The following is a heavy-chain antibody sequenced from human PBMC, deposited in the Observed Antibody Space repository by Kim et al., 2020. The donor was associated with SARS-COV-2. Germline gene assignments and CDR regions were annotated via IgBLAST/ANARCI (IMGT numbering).Heavy chain of an antibody. CDR3: ARVVVGSWYLDYYYGMDV. D-gene: IGHD6-13*01. Sequence: ASVKVSCKASGYTFTSYGISWVRQAPGQGLEWMGWISAYNGNTNYAQKLQGRVTMTTDTSTSTAYMELRSLRSDDTAVYYCARVVVGSWYLDYYYGMDVWGQGTTVTVSS. V-gene: IGHV1-18*04. CDR2: ISAYNGNT. J-gene: IGHJ6*02. CDR1: GYTFTSYG.